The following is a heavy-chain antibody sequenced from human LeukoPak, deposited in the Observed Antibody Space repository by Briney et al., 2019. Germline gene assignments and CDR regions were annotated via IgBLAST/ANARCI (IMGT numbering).Heavy chain of an antibody. Sequence: PGGSLRLSCAASGFTLSDYYMSWIRQAPGKGLEWVSYISSSSSYTNYADSVKGRFTISRDNAKNSLYLQMNSLRAEDTAVYYCASSIVVVVAAFDYWGQGTLVTVSS. CDR3: ASSIVVVVAAFDY. CDR2: ISSSSSYT. CDR1: GFTLSDYY. V-gene: IGHV3-11*03. D-gene: IGHD2-15*01. J-gene: IGHJ4*02.